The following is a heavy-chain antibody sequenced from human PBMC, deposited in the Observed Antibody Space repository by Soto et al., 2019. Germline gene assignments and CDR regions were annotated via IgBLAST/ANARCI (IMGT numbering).Heavy chain of an antibody. J-gene: IGHJ6*03. D-gene: IGHD1-20*01. CDR2: INWNGGST. V-gene: IGHV3-20*01. Sequence: GGSLRLSCAASGFTFDDYGMSWVRQAPGKGLEWVSGINWNGGSTGYADSVKGRFTISRDNAKNSLYLQMNSLRAEDTALYHCARITGTYLYYYYYYMDVWGKGTTVTVSS. CDR1: GFTFDDYG. CDR3: ARITGTYLYYYYYYMDV.